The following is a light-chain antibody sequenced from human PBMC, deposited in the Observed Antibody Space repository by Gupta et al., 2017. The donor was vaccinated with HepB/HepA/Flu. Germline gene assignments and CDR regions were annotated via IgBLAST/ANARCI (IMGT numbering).Light chain of an antibody. J-gene: IGLJ2*01. CDR1: SSNIGNNY. Sequence: QSVLTQPPSVSAAPGQTVTISCSGSSSNIGNNYVSWYQQLPGTAPKLLIYENNKRPSGIPDRFSGSKSGTSATLGITGLQTGDEADYYCGTWDSSHVVFGGGTKLTVL. CDR3: GTWDSSHVV. V-gene: IGLV1-51*02. CDR2: ENN.